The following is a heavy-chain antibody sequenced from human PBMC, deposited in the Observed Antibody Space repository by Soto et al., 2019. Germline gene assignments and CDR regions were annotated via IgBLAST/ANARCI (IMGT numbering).Heavy chain of an antibody. Sequence: QITLKESGPTLVKPTQTLTLTCTFSGFSLSTSGVGVGWIRQPPGKALEWLALIYWDDDKRYSPSLKSRLTITKDPSKNQVVLTMTNMDPVDTATYYCAHIGIVVVPAAAYYFDYWGQGTLVTVSS. CDR2: IYWDDDK. CDR1: GFSLSTSGVG. D-gene: IGHD2-2*01. CDR3: AHIGIVVVPAAAYYFDY. V-gene: IGHV2-5*02. J-gene: IGHJ4*02.